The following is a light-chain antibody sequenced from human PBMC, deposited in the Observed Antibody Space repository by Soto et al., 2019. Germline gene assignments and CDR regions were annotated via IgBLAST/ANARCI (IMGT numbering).Light chain of an antibody. CDR1: TSDVGGYNY. V-gene: IGLV2-14*03. CDR3: SSYITSATRV. J-gene: IGLJ1*01. CDR2: DVT. Sequence: QSALTQPASVSGSPGQSITISCTGTTSDVGGYNYVSWYQQHPGKAPKFLIYDVTNGPSGVSNRFFGSKSGNTASLTISGLRAEDEADYYCSSYITSATRVFGTGTKLTVL.